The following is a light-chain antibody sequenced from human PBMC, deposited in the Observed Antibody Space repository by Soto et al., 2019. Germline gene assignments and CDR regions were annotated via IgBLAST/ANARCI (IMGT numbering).Light chain of an antibody. CDR2: EVT. CDR3: SSYTGGNPSYV. CDR1: SSDVGGYDY. Sequence: SALTQPPSASGSPGQSLTISCTGTSSDVGGYDYVSWYQQHPGKAPKLMIYEVTIRPSGVSDRFSGSKSGNPASLTVSGLQAEDEADYYCSSYTGGNPSYVFGTGTKVTVL. V-gene: IGLV2-8*01. J-gene: IGLJ1*01.